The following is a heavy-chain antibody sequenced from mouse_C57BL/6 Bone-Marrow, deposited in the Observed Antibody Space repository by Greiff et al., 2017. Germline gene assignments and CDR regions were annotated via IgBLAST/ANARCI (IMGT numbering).Heavy chain of an antibody. CDR2: TFYSGIT. V-gene: IGHV3-3*01. J-gene: IGHJ1*03. D-gene: IGHD1-1*01. Sequence: EVQLVESGPSLVRPSQTLSLTCTVTGFSINSDCYWIWIRQFPGNKLEYIGYTFYSGITYYNPSLESRTYITRDTSKNQFSLKLSSVTTEDTATYYCARGYYWNWYFDVWGTGTTVTVSS. CDR3: ARGYYWNWYFDV. CDR1: GFSINSDCY.